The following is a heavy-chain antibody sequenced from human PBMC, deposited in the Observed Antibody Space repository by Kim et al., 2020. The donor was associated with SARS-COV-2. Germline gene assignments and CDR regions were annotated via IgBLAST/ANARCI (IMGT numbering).Heavy chain of an antibody. J-gene: IGHJ5*02. CDR1: GGSFSGYY. CDR2: INHSGST. D-gene: IGHD6-13*01. CDR3: ARGQYISSWYGVRGWFDP. V-gene: IGHV4-34*01. Sequence: SETLSLTCAVYGGSFSGYYWSWIRQPPGKGLEWIGEINHSGSTNYNPSLKSRVTISVDTSKNQFSLKLSSVTAADTAVYYCARGQYISSWYGVRGWFDP.